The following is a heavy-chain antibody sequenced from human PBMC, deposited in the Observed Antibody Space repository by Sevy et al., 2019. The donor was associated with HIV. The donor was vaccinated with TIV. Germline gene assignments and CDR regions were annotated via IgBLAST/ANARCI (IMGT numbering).Heavy chain of an antibody. CDR2: IRSKANSYAT. V-gene: IGHV3-73*01. CDR1: GFTFSGSA. D-gene: IGHD6-13*01. CDR3: AKGYSSSWPDAFDI. Sequence: GGSLRLSCAASGFTFSGSAMHWVRQASGKGLEWVGRIRSKANSYATAYAASVKGRFTISRDNAKNSLYLQMNSLRAEDTALYYCAKGYSSSWPDAFDIWGQGTMVTVSS. J-gene: IGHJ3*02.